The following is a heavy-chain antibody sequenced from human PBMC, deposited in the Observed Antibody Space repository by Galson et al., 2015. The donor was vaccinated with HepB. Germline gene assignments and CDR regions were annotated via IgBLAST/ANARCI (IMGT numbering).Heavy chain of an antibody. Sequence: SLRLSCAASGFTFSGSGIHWVRLASGKGLDWVGRIRNRANNYATAYAASVRGRFTVSRDDSKNTAYLQMNSLKTEDTAVYYCTRPGYGSSWFLDYSHGMDIWGRGTLVTVSS. J-gene: IGHJ2*01. CDR3: TRPGYGSSWFLDYSHGMDI. CDR1: GFTFSGSG. D-gene: IGHD3/OR15-3a*01. V-gene: IGHV3-73*01. CDR2: IRNRANNYAT.